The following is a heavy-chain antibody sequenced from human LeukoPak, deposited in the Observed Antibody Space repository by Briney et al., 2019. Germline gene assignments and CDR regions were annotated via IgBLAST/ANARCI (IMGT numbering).Heavy chain of an antibody. CDR2: ISSSGSTI. J-gene: IGHJ4*02. CDR1: GFTFSSYE. Sequence: GGSLRLSCAASGFTFSSYEMNWVRQAPGKGLEWVSYISSSGSTIYYADSVKGRFTISRGNAKNLLYLQMNSLRAEDTAVYYCARDPARSGYDFMDYWGQGTLVTVSS. V-gene: IGHV3-48*03. D-gene: IGHD5-12*01. CDR3: ARDPARSGYDFMDY.